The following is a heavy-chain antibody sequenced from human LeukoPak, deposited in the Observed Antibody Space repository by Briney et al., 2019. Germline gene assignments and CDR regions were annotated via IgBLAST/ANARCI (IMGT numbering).Heavy chain of an antibody. Sequence: GGSLRLSCAASGFTFSSYAMSWVRQAPGKGLEWVSALGGSGRSIYYADSVKGRFTISRDNSKNTLYLQMNSLRAEDTAVYYCAKSTTTVTPYYFDYWGQGNLVTVS. CDR1: GFTFSSYA. J-gene: IGHJ4*02. D-gene: IGHD4-17*01. CDR2: LGGSGRSI. V-gene: IGHV3-23*01. CDR3: AKSTTTVTPYYFDY.